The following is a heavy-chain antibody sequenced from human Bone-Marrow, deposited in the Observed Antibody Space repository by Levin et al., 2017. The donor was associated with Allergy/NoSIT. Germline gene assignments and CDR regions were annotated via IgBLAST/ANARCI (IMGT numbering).Heavy chain of an antibody. V-gene: IGHV3-74*01. D-gene: IGHD4/OR15-4a*01. CDR3: ARDVYNDYYFDY. Sequence: AASVKVSCEASGFPFSTFWMHWVRHVPGKGLLWISRISPDGTTTRYADSVQGRFTVSRDNAQGTFYMEMTRLRPEDTAVYFCARDVYNDYYFDYWGQGTPVTVSS. J-gene: IGHJ4*02. CDR1: GFPFSTFW. CDR2: ISPDGTTT.